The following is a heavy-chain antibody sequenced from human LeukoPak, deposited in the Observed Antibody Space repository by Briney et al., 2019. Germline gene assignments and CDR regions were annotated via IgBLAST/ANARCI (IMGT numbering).Heavy chain of an antibody. J-gene: IGHJ4*02. CDR3: ARDTYNYGSSAYYFDY. D-gene: IGHD5-18*01. Sequence: SETLSLTCSVSGGSISSYYWSWIRQPAGKGLEWIGRIYTSGSTNYNPSLKSRVTMSVDTSKNQFSLKLSSVTAADTAVYYCARDTYNYGSSAYYFDYWGQGTLVTVSS. CDR1: GGSISSYY. CDR2: IYTSGST. V-gene: IGHV4-4*07.